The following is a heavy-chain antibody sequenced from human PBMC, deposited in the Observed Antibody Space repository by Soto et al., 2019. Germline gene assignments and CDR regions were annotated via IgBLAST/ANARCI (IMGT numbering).Heavy chain of an antibody. D-gene: IGHD6-19*01. V-gene: IGHV4-59*01. J-gene: IGHJ4*02. CDR3: ARDRGSGWFFDY. CDR2: IYYSGST. CDR1: GGSISSYY. Sequence: PSETLSLTCTVSGGSISSYYWSWIRQPPGKGLEWIGYIYYSGSTNYNPSLKSRVTISVDTSKNQFSLKLSSVTAADTAVYYCARDRGSGWFFDYWGQGTLVTVSS.